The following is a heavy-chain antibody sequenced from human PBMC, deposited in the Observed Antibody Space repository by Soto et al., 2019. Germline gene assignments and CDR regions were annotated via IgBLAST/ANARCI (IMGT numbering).Heavy chain of an antibody. CDR2: IYYSGST. CDR1: GGSISSYY. CDR3: ATFSYSNYYFDY. V-gene: IGHV4-59*08. Sequence: SETLSLTCTVSGGSISSYYWSWIRQPPGKGLEWIGYIYYSGSTNYNPSLKSRVTISVDTSKNQFSLKLSSVTAADTAVYYCATFSYSNYYFDYWGQGTLVTVS. J-gene: IGHJ4*02. D-gene: IGHD4-4*01.